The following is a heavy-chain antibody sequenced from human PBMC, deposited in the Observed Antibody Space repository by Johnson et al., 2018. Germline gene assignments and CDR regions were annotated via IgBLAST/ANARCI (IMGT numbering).Heavy chain of an antibody. CDR1: GFTFDDYG. CDR3: EKQWLAYYYGMDV. CDR2: IGTAGDT. Sequence: VQLVQSGGGVVRPGGSLRLSCAASGFTFDDYGMSWVRQAPGKGLEWVSAIGTAGDTYYPGSVKGRFTISRENAKNSLYLQMNSLRAEDTAVYYCEKQWLAYYYGMDVWGQGTTVTVSS. D-gene: IGHD6-19*01. V-gene: IGHV3-13*01. J-gene: IGHJ6*02.